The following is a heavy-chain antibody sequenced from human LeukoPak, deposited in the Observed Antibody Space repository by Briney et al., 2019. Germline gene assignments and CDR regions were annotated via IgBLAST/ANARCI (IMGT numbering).Heavy chain of an antibody. V-gene: IGHV3-30-3*01. J-gene: IGHJ4*02. CDR3: ARDTTGHYDY. Sequence: PGRSLRLSCAASGFTFYIYAMHWVRQAPDKGLQWEAVIGDDGSHKDYVDSVKGRFTISRDNSKNTLYLQMNSLTAEDTAVYYCARDTTGHYDYWGQGALVTVSS. CDR1: GFTFYIYA. CDR2: IGDDGSHK. D-gene: IGHD1-1*01.